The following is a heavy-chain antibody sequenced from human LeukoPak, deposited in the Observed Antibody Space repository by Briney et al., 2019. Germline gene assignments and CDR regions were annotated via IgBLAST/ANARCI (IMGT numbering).Heavy chain of an antibody. CDR1: GFTVSSNY. J-gene: IGHJ6*02. CDR2: IYSGGST. CDR3: AKDLGNHYYYYGMDV. V-gene: IGHV3-53*01. Sequence: PGGSLRLSCAASGFTVSSNYMSWVRQAPGKGLEWVSVIYSGGSTYYADSVKGRFTISRDNSKNTLYLQMNSLRAEDTAVYYCAKDLGNHYYYYGMDVWGQGTTVTVSS.